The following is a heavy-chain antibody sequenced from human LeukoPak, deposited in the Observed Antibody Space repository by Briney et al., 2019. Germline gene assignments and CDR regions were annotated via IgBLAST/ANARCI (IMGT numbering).Heavy chain of an antibody. V-gene: IGHV3-7*01. CDR3: ATYSSLNRREFQY. CDR2: IKTDGSEK. J-gene: IGHJ1*01. CDR1: GFTFSNYW. D-gene: IGHD3-22*01. Sequence: GGSLRLSCEGPGFTFSNYWMGWVRQAPGKGLQWVANIKTDGSEKYYVDSVKGRFTISRDDAKNSLYLQMNSLRAEDTAVYYCATYSSLNRREFQYWGQGTLLTVSS.